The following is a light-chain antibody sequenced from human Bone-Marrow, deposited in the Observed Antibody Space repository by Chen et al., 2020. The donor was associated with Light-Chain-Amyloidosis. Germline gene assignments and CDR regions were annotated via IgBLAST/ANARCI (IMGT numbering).Light chain of an antibody. Sequence: QPALTQPRSVSGSPGQSVAISCTGTSSDVGGYDYFSWYQQHPGKAPKFMIYDVSKRPSGVPDRFSGSKSGNTASLTISGLQAEDEADYYCCSYAGSYTWVFGGGTKLTVL. CDR3: CSYAGSYTWV. CDR1: SSDVGGYDY. V-gene: IGLV2-11*01. J-gene: IGLJ3*02. CDR2: DVS.